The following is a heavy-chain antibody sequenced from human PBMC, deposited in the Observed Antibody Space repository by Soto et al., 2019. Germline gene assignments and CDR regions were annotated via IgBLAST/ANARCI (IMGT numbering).Heavy chain of an antibody. V-gene: IGHV4-4*02. J-gene: IGHJ4*02. CDR2: IYHSGST. CDR1: GGSISSSNW. D-gene: IGHD3-22*01. CDR3: ARSLYYDSSGYYFQFDY. Sequence: PSETLSLTCAVSGGSISSSNWWSWVRQPPGKGLEWIGEIYHSGSTNYNQSLKSRVTISVDKSKNQYYLKLNSENAADTAVYYFARSLYYDSSGYYFQFDYWGQGTLVTVAS.